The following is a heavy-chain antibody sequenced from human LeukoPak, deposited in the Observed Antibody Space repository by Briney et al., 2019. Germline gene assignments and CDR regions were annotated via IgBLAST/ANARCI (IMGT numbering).Heavy chain of an antibody. D-gene: IGHD6-19*01. J-gene: IGHJ4*02. Sequence: GGSLRLSCAASGLTVSSNYMTWVRQAPGKGLEWVSVIYSSGITYYADSEKGRFTISRDNSKNTLYPQMNSLRAEDTAVYYCARERDYSGWQFDFWGQGTLVTVSS. CDR1: GLTVSSNY. CDR2: IYSSGIT. CDR3: ARERDYSGWQFDF. V-gene: IGHV3-53*01.